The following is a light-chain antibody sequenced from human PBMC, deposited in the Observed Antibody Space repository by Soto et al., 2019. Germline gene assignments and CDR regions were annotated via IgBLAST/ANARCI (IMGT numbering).Light chain of an antibody. J-gene: IGLJ2*01. Sequence: QSALTQPRSVSGPPGQSVSISCSGTSSDVGTYNYVSWYQQHPGKAPKLMIYDVSKRPSGVPDRFSGSKSSNTASLTISGLQADDEGDYYCCSYAGGYTHAVFGGGTKLTVL. CDR3: CSYAGGYTHAV. CDR1: SSDVGTYNY. CDR2: DVS. V-gene: IGLV2-11*01.